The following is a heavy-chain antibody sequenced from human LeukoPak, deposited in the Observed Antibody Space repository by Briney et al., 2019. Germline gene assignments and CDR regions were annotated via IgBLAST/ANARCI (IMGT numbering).Heavy chain of an antibody. CDR2: IYYSGST. Sequence: SETLSLTCTVSGGSISSSSYYWGWIRQPPGKGRGWIGSIYYSGSTYYNPSLKSRVTISVDTSKNQFSLKLSSVTAADTAVYYCARQGYYGSGPFDPWGQGTLVTVSS. CDR1: GGSISSSSYY. D-gene: IGHD3-10*01. CDR3: ARQGYYGSGPFDP. V-gene: IGHV4-39*01. J-gene: IGHJ5*02.